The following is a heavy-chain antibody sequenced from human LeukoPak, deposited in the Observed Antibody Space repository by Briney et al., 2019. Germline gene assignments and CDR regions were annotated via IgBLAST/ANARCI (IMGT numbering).Heavy chain of an antibody. D-gene: IGHD5-18*01. Sequence: PGGSLRLSCAASGFTFSSYAMSWVRQAPGKGLEWVSGLSASGGLTYYADSVKGRFTISRDNSKNTLYLQMNSLRAEDTAVYYCARDLSGIAGYTYGRGIDYWGQGTLVTVSS. CDR2: LSASGGLT. J-gene: IGHJ4*02. CDR3: ARDLSGIAGYTYGRGIDY. V-gene: IGHV3-23*01. CDR1: GFTFSSYA.